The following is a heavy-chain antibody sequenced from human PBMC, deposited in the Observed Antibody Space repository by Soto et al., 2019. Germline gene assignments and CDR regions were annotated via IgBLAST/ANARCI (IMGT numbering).Heavy chain of an antibody. CDR1: GFTVSTYA. D-gene: IGHD1-26*01. Sequence: EVQLLQSGAYLIQPGGSLRLSCAASGFTVSTYAMSWVRQAPGKGLEWVSAIVESGGSTTYYADSVKGRFAISRDNAKNTLYLQMNSLTVDDTAVYYCAKDDIVRGIHVAFDIWGQGTMVTVSS. V-gene: IGHV3-23*01. J-gene: IGHJ3*02. CDR2: IVESGGSTT. CDR3: AKDDIVRGIHVAFDI.